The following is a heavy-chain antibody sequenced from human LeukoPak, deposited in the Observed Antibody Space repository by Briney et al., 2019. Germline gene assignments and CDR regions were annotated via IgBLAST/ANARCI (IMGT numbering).Heavy chain of an antibody. J-gene: IGHJ4*02. Sequence: RPGGSLRLSCAVSGFKFNSYWMSWVRHVPGKGREREANIKEDATAKFYLDSVEGRFTISRDNAKNALFLQMNSLRAEDTALYHCARVRAIAARTHFDYWGQGTLVTVSS. D-gene: IGHD6-6*01. CDR3: ARVRAIAARTHFDY. CDR2: IKEDATAK. V-gene: IGHV3-7*03. CDR1: GFKFNSYW.